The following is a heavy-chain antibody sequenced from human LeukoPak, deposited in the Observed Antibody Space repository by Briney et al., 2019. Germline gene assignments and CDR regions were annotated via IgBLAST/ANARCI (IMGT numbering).Heavy chain of an antibody. CDR3: ARAPDSSGYYPNWFDP. Sequence: SETLSLTCTVSGGSISSYYWSWIRQPPGKGLEWIGFIYYTGYTYYNPSLKSRVSILIDTSTNQFSLKLNSVTAADTAVYYCARAPDSSGYYPNWFDPWGQGTLVTVSS. CDR1: GGSISSYY. V-gene: IGHV4-59*06. CDR2: IYYTGYT. J-gene: IGHJ5*02. D-gene: IGHD3-22*01.